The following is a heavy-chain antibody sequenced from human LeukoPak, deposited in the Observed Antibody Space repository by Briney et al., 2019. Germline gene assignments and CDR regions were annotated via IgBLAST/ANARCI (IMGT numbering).Heavy chain of an antibody. CDR2: ISGSGGST. CDR1: GFTFSSYA. V-gene: IGHV3-23*01. D-gene: IGHD4-17*01. J-gene: IGHJ3*01. Sequence: PGGSLRLSCAASGFTFSSYAMSWVRQAPGKGLEWVSAISGSGGSTYYADSVKGRFTVSRVNSKNTLYLQFSSLRAEDTAVFYCARSAGDPHAFDVWGQGTMVTVSS. CDR3: ARSAGDPHAFDV.